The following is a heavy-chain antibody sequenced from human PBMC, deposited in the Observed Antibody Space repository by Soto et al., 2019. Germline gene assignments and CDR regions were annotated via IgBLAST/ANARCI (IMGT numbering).Heavy chain of an antibody. J-gene: IGHJ5*02. CDR1: GCSISSSSYY. D-gene: IGHD4-17*01. Sequence: SETLSLTSTVPGCSISSSSYYWGWIRQPPGKGLEWIGSIYYSGSTYYNPSLKSRVTISVDTSKNQFSLKLSSVTAADTAVYYCARLSAATVTAENCFDPWGQGTLVTGSS. CDR2: IYYSGST. CDR3: ARLSAATVTAENCFDP. V-gene: IGHV4-39*01.